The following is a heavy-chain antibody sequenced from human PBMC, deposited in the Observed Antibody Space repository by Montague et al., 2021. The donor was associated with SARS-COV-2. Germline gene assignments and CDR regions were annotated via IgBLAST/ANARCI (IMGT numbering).Heavy chain of an antibody. D-gene: IGHD2-2*01. CDR2: ISDTGTYI. CDR3: ARDLVPAALDGFDV. CDR1: GFTLSDYS. J-gene: IGHJ3*01. V-gene: IGHV3-21*01. Sequence: SLRLSCAASGFTLSDYSMNWVRQAPGKGLEWVSSISDTGTYIFYADSLRGRFTISRDNAKNSLYPQMDSLRAEDTAVYYCARDLVPAALDGFDVWGQGTMVTVSS.